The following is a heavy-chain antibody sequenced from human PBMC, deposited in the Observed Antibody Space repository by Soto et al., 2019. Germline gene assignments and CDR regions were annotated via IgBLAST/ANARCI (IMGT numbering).Heavy chain of an antibody. Sequence: QVPLQESGPRLVKPSGTLSLTCTVSGDSVSSNSWWSWVRQPPWQGLEWIGEIHPSGSTNDNSSLTSRGSISRDKAKNQFSLNLYSVTAADAAVFYCARATRGYGMDVWGQGTTVSVSS. J-gene: IGHJ6*02. V-gene: IGHV4-4*02. CDR3: ARATRGYGMDV. CDR1: GDSVSSNSW. CDR2: IHPSGST.